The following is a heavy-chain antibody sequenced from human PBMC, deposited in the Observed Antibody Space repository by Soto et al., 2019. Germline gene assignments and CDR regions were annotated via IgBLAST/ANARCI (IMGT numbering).Heavy chain of an antibody. D-gene: IGHD3-10*01. CDR2: ISGSGTTT. CDR1: GFSFSSFS. J-gene: IGHJ4*02. Sequence: EVHLVESGGDLVQPGGSLRLSCAASGFSFSSFSMNWVRQAPGKGLEWVSYISGSGTTTYYADSVKVRFTISRDNAKNSLYLQMNSLQAEDTAVYYCARLGDYGSGSYWGQGTMVTVSS. CDR3: ARLGDYGSGSY. V-gene: IGHV3-48*04.